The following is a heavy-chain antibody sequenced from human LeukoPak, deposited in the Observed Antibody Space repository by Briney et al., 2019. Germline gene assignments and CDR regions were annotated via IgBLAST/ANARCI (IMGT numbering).Heavy chain of an antibody. CDR2: IIPILGIA. CDR1: GGTFSSYA. CDR3: ARDLELMTGTTGYFDY. V-gene: IGHV1-69*04. D-gene: IGHD1-20*01. Sequence: SVKVSCTASGGTFSSYAISWVRQGPGHGLEWMGRIIPILGIANYAQKFQGRVTITADKSTSTAYMELSSLRSEDTAVYYCARDLELMTGTTGYFDYWGQGTLVTVSS. J-gene: IGHJ4*02.